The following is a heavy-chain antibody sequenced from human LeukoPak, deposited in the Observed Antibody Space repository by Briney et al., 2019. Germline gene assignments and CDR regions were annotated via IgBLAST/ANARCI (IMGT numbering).Heavy chain of an antibody. D-gene: IGHD2-2*01. J-gene: IGHJ6*03. CDR1: GGSFSGYY. CDR2: INHSGST. CDR3: AREVVVVPAAMMGYYYYYMDV. V-gene: IGHV4-34*01. Sequence: SETLSLTCAVYGGSFSGYYWSWIRQPPGKGLEWIGEINHSGSTNYNPSLKSRVTISVDTSKNQFSLKLSSVTAADTAVYYCAREVVVVPAAMMGYYYYYMDVWGKGTTVTVSS.